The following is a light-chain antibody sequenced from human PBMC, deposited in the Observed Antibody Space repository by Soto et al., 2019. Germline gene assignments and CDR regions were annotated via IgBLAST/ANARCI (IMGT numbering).Light chain of an antibody. CDR3: QQTNSFPQT. Sequence: DIQMTQSPSSVSASVGDRVTITCRASRDIANWLAWYQQKPGKAPNLLIYAASSLRSGVSSRFSGSGSGSDFTLTISSLQPEDFATYYCQQTNSFPQTFGQGTKVEIK. J-gene: IGKJ1*01. CDR1: RDIANW. V-gene: IGKV1D-12*01. CDR2: AAS.